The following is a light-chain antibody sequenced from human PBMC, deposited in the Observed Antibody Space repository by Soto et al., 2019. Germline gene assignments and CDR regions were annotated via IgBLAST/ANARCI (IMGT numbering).Light chain of an antibody. CDR3: AVWDDSLNGLV. Sequence: QSVLTQPPSASGTPGQKVTISCSGSSSNIGPNAVNWYQQLPGTAPKLLLYNNNQRPSGVSDRFSGSKSGTSASLAISGLQSDDEADYHCAVWDDSLNGLVFGTGTKVTVL. CDR1: SSNIGPNA. CDR2: NNN. V-gene: IGLV1-44*01. J-gene: IGLJ1*01.